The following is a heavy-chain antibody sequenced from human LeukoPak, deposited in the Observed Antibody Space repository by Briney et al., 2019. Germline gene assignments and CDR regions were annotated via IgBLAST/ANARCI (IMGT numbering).Heavy chain of an antibody. D-gene: IGHD6-19*01. CDR3: ARRGSGWFYFDY. V-gene: IGHV4-59*08. Sequence: PLETLSLTCTVSGGSIRSHFWSWIRQPPGKGLEWIGYIDYSGSTTYNPSLKSRVTISVDTSKNQVSLKLSSVTAADTAVYYCARRGSGWFYFDYWGQGILVTVSS. CDR1: GGSIRSHF. J-gene: IGHJ4*02. CDR2: IDYSGST.